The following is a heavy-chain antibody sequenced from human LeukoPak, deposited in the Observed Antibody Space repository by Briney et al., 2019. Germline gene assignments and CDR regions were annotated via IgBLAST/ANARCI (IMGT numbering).Heavy chain of an antibody. V-gene: IGHV4-39*07. J-gene: IGHJ4*02. D-gene: IGHD4-4*01. CDR2: IYYSGST. CDR1: GGSISSSSYY. Sequence: SSETLSLTCTVSGGSISSSSYYWGWIRQPPGKGLEWIGSIYYSGSTYYNPSLKSRVTISVDTSKNQFSLKLSSVTAADTAVYYCARDSFGSNYGREYYFDYWGQGTLVTVSS. CDR3: ARDSFGSNYGREYYFDY.